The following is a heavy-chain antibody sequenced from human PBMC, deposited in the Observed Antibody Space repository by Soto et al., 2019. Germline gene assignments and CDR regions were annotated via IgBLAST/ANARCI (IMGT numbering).Heavy chain of an antibody. Sequence: PGGSLRLSCAASGFTFSTYVMNWVRQAPGQGLEWVSSILGGGASTYYADSVRGRFTLTRDNSKNTLYLQMNNLRGEDTAVYYCARDGGSGTAVAGIQYSGMDVWGQGTTVTVSS. CDR2: ILGGGAST. D-gene: IGHD6-19*01. CDR3: ARDGGSGTAVAGIQYSGMDV. V-gene: IGHV3-23*01. J-gene: IGHJ6*02. CDR1: GFTFSTYV.